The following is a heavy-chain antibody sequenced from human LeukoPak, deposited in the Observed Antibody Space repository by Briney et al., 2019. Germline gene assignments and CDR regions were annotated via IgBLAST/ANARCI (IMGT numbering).Heavy chain of an antibody. J-gene: IGHJ5*02. Sequence: GASVKVSCKASGYTFTGYCMHWVRQAPGQGLEWMGWISAYNGNTNYAQKLQGRVTMTTDTSTSTAYMELRSLRSDDTAVYYCARRFRAGWFDPWGQGTLVTVSS. CDR3: ARRFRAGWFDP. D-gene: IGHD3-10*01. CDR2: ISAYNGNT. CDR1: GYTFTGYC. V-gene: IGHV1-18*04.